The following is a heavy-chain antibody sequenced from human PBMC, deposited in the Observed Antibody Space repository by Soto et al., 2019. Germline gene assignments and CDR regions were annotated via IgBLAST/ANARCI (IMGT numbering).Heavy chain of an antibody. D-gene: IGHD1-1*01. CDR2: INPSGST. V-gene: IGHV1-2*02. Sequence: VASVKVSCKASGYTFTSYYMHWVRQAPGQGLEWMGIINPSGSTSYAQKFQGRVTMTRDTSISTAFMELSRLRSDDTAVYYCARVGETTGTTPPYYYGMDVWGQGTTVTVSS. CDR3: ARVGETTGTTPPYYYGMDV. J-gene: IGHJ6*02. CDR1: GYTFTSYY.